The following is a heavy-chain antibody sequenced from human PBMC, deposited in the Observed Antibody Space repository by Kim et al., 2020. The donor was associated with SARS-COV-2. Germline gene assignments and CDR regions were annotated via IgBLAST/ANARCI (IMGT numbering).Heavy chain of an antibody. Sequence: GGFLRLSCAAPGFTFTSYVMSWVRQAPGKGLEWVSRISRISATTFYADSVKCWFTISRVNPKNTLYLQMNSLRAEDTAVYYCAIVGSYVKPYYFDHWGQG. CDR2: ISRISATT. CDR3: AIVGSYVKPYYFDH. V-gene: IGHV3-23*01. J-gene: IGHJ4*02. D-gene: IGHD3-10*02. CDR1: GFTFTSYV.